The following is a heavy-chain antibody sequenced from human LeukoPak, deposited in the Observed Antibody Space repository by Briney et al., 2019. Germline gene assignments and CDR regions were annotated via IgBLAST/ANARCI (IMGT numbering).Heavy chain of an antibody. V-gene: IGHV1-2*02. CDR3: ARDDYGSGSYEEY. CDR1: GYTFTGYY. CDR2: INPNSGGT. Sequence: ASVKVSRKASGYTFTGYYMHWVRQAPGQGLEWMGWINPNSGGTNYAQKFQGRVTMTRDTSISTAYMELSRLRSDDTAVYYCARDDYGSGSYEEYWGQGTLVTVSS. D-gene: IGHD3-10*01. J-gene: IGHJ4*02.